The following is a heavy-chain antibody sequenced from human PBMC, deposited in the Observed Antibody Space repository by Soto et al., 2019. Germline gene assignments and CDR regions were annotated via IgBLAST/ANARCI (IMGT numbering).Heavy chain of an antibody. Sequence: SETLSLTCAVSGYSISSGYYWGWIRQPPGKGLDWIGSIYHSGSTFYNPSLTSRVTISVDTSKNQFSLKLTSVTAADTAVYYCARATNPTTVSTPWFDPWGQGTRVTVSS. CDR3: ARATNPTTVSTPWFDP. CDR2: IYHSGST. J-gene: IGHJ5*02. CDR1: GYSISSGYY. V-gene: IGHV4-38-2*01. D-gene: IGHD4-17*01.